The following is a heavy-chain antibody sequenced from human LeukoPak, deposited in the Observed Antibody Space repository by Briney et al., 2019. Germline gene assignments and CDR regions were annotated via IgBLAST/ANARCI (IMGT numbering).Heavy chain of an antibody. CDR1: GYTFTSYD. CDR2: MNPNSGNT. V-gene: IGHV1-8*01. CDR3: ARLDPYYYGMDV. J-gene: IGHJ6*02. Sequence: GASVKVSCKASGYTFTSYDINWVRQATGQGLEWMGWMNPNSGNTGYAQKFQGRVTMTRNTFISTAYMELSSLRSEDTAVYYCARLDPYYYGMDVWGQGTTVTVSS.